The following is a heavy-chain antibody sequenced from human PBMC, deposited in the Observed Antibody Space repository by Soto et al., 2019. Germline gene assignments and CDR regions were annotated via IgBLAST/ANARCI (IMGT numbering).Heavy chain of an antibody. CDR3: AREVGDNSSGLGF. CDR1: GYTFTDANYG. J-gene: IGHJ4*02. CDR2: SSVYYANT. V-gene: IGHV1-18*01. D-gene: IGHD3-22*01. Sequence: QVQLVQSGAEVKKPGASVKVSCKTSGYTFTDANYGITWVRQAPGQGLEWLGWSSVYYANTKHARGFQGRLTLTTDTATSTAYLELRSLRSDDTAVYYCAREVGDNSSGLGFWGQGTQVTVSS.